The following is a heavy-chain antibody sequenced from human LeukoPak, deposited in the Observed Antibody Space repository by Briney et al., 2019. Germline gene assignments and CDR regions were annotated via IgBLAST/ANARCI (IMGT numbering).Heavy chain of an antibody. CDR1: GGSISSGSYY. J-gene: IGHJ4*02. Sequence: SETLSLTCTVSGGSISSGSYYWGWIRQPPGKGLEWIGSIYYSGSTYYSPSLKSRVTISVDTSKNQFSLKLTTVTAADTAVYYCARRAPLRWYDYWGQGTLVTVSS. D-gene: IGHD4-23*01. V-gene: IGHV4-39*01. CDR3: ARRAPLRWYDY. CDR2: IYYSGST.